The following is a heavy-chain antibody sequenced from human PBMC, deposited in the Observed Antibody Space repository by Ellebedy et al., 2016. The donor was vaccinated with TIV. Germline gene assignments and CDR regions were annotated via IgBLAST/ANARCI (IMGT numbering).Heavy chain of an antibody. Sequence: GESLKISXAASGFTFSSYAMSWVRQAPGKGLEWVSAISGSGGSTYYADSVKGRFTISRDNSKNTLYLQMNSLRAEDTAVYYCAKDREVLRFLAYYYMDVWGKGTTVTVSS. J-gene: IGHJ6*03. V-gene: IGHV3-23*01. CDR3: AKDREVLRFLAYYYMDV. CDR1: GFTFSSYA. CDR2: ISGSGGST. D-gene: IGHD3-3*01.